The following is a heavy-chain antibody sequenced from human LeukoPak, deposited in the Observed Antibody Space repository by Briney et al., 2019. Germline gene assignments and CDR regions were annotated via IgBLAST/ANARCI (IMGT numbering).Heavy chain of an antibody. V-gene: IGHV3-23*01. CDR1: GFTFSRYA. CDR3: ARDPNGDYLGAFDF. D-gene: IGHD4-17*01. J-gene: IGHJ3*01. CDR2: IRAGGATT. Sequence: PGGSLRLSCAASGFTFSRYALIWVRQPPGKGLEWVSGIRAGGATTFYADSVKGRFTVSRDNSRDTLYLQMNSLRVEDTAVYYCARDPNGDYLGAFDFWGQGTMVTASS.